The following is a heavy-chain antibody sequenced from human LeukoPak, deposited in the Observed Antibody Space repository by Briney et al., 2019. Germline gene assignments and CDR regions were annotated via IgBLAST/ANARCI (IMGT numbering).Heavy chain of an antibody. D-gene: IGHD1-26*01. Sequence: ASVKVSCKASGYTFTSYDINWVRQATGQGLEWMGWKNPNSGNTGYAQKFQGRVTITRNTSISTAYMELSSLRSEDTAVYYCARGGLSVGASTDCDDWFDPWGQGTLVTVSS. V-gene: IGHV1-8*03. CDR1: GYTFTSYD. J-gene: IGHJ5*02. CDR2: KNPNSGNT. CDR3: ARGGLSVGASTDCDDWFDP.